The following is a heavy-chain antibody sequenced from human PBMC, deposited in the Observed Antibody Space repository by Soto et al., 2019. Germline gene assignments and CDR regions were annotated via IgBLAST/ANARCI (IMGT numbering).Heavy chain of an antibody. CDR2: IHRSGST. Sequence: SETLSLTCTVSGGSISSYYWSWIRQPPGQGLEWIGEIHRSGSTNYDPSLKSRVTISVDISKNQCSLTLTSVTAADTAIYFCARHNDYSQDSWGQGTLVTVSS. D-gene: IGHD2-21*01. J-gene: IGHJ4*02. CDR3: ARHNDYSQDS. CDR1: GGSISSYY. V-gene: IGHV4-59*08.